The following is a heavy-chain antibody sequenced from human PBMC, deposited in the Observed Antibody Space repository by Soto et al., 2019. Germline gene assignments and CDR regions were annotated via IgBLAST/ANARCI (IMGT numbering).Heavy chain of an antibody. CDR2: LTDSGGST. Sequence: EVQLLESGGGLVQPGGSLRLSCAASGFIFRNYAMSWVRQAPGKGLEWVSGLTDSGGSTYYADSVKGRFTISRDNSKNALYLQMNSLRAEDTAVYYCAKDRVGYYDTNGYYAFNYWGQGTLVTVSS. CDR3: AKDRVGYYDTNGYYAFNY. J-gene: IGHJ4*02. V-gene: IGHV3-23*01. D-gene: IGHD3-22*01. CDR1: GFIFRNYA.